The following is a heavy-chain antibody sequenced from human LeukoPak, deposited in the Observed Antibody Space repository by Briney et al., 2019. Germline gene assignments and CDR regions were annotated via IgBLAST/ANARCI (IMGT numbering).Heavy chain of an antibody. J-gene: IGHJ4*02. D-gene: IGHD1-26*01. CDR2: INPSGGST. CDR1: GYTFTSYY. V-gene: IGHV1-46*01. CDR3: ARAVGTFDY. Sequence: GASVKVSCKASGYTFTSYYMHWVRQAPGQGLEWMGIINPSGGSTSYAQKFQGRVTMTRDMSTSTVYMELRSLRSDDTAMYYRARAVGTFDYWGQGTLVTVSS.